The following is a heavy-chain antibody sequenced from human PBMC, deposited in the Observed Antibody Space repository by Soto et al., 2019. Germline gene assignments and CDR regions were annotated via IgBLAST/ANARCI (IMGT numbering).Heavy chain of an antibody. CDR1: GGSISSSY. J-gene: IGHJ5*02. CDR2: INQTGDT. CDR3: ATRITVFGLLIPPFDP. V-gene: IGHV4-59*04. D-gene: IGHD3-3*01. Sequence: SLPCTVSGGSISSSYWSWIRRPPGKGLEWIGEINQTGDTHYNPSLKSRVTMSVDTSKNQFSLRLSAVTAADTAIYYCATRITVFGLLIPPFDPWGQGTQVTVSS.